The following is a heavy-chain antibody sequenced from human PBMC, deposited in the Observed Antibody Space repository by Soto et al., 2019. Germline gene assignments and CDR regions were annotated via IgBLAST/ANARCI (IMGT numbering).Heavy chain of an antibody. J-gene: IGHJ6*02. V-gene: IGHV4-30-2*03. CDR2: IYYSGST. D-gene: IGHD7-27*01. CDR1: YGSISSGGCY. CDR3: ARHSKKTGDFDYYYGMGV. Sequence: QPLSDTWSVAYGSISSGGCYRSFKKQPPVKVLEWIGYIYYSGSTYYNPSLESRVTISIDTSKNQFSLKLSSLTAADTAVYYCARHSKKTGDFDYYYGMGVWGQGTTVTVSS.